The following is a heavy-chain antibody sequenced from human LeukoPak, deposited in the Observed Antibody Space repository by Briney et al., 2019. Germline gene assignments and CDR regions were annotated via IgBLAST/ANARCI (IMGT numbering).Heavy chain of an antibody. D-gene: IGHD6-19*01. CDR1: GGSFSGYY. V-gene: IGHV4-34*01. CDR2: INHSGST. J-gene: IGHJ4*02. CDR3: ARRSSGWFDY. Sequence: SETLSLTCAVYGGSFSGYYWSWIRQPPGKGLEWIGEINHSGSTNYNPSLKSRVTISVDTSKNQFSLKLSSVTAADTAVYYCARRSSGWFDYWGQGTQVTVSS.